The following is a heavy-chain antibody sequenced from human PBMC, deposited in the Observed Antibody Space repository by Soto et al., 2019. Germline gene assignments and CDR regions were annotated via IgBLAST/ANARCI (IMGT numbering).Heavy chain of an antibody. CDR2: ISRNGGST. V-gene: IGHV3-64*01. Sequence: GGSLRLSCAASGFTFSSYAMHWVRQAPGKGLEYVSAISRNGGSTSYANSVKGRFTISRDNSKNTLYLQMGSLRAEDMAVYYCARALGYASWFDPWGQGALVTV. CDR1: GFTFSSYA. CDR3: ARALGYASWFDP. J-gene: IGHJ5*02. D-gene: IGHD2-2*01.